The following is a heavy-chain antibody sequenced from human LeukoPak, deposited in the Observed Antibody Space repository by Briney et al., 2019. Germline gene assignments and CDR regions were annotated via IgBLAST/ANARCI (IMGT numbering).Heavy chain of an antibody. J-gene: IGHJ1*01. V-gene: IGHV4-61*02. CDR2: IYTSGST. CDR1: GGSISSASYY. D-gene: IGHD2-15*01. CDR3: AKGPYHVVVVAATPEYFQH. Sequence: SETLSLTCTASGGSISSASYYWSWIRQPAGKGLEWIGRIYTSGSTNYNPSLKSRVTIAVVTTKNQFSIELSSVTAADTAVYYCAKGPYHVVVVAATPEYFQHWGQGTLVTVSS.